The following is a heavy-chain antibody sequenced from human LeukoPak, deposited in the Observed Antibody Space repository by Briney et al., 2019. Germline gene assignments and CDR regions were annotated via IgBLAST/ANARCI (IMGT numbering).Heavy chain of an antibody. J-gene: IGHJ6*03. D-gene: IGHD1-26*01. V-gene: IGHV4-59*01. Sequence: SETLSLTCTVSGGSISSYYWSWIRQPPGKGLEWIGYTYYSGSTNYNPYLKSRVTISVETSKNQFSLKLSSVNAADTAVYYCARMCSGTYYYYYYMDVWGKGTTVTVSS. CDR1: GGSISSYY. CDR2: TYYSGST. CDR3: ARMCSGTYYYYYYMDV.